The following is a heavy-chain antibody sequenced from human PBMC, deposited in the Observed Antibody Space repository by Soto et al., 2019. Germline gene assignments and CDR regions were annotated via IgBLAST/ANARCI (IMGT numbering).Heavy chain of an antibody. J-gene: IGHJ5*02. CDR1: GGTFSSYA. D-gene: IGHD6-13*01. CDR3: ARWGNGAQQLVLGWFDP. CDR2: IIPIFGTA. Sequence: QVQLVQSGAEVKKPGSSVKVSCKASGGTFSSYAISWVRQAPGQGLEWMGGIIPIFGTANYAQKFQGRVTITADESTSTAYMELSSLRSEDTAVYYCARWGNGAQQLVLGWFDPWGQGTLVTVSS. V-gene: IGHV1-69*01.